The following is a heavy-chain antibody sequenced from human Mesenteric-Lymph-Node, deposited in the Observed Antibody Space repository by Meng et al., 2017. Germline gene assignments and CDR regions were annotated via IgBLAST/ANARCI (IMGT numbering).Heavy chain of an antibody. V-gene: IGHV1-18*01. CDR3: ARGVWLGAFDP. J-gene: IGHJ5*02. CDR2: ISAYNGNT. D-gene: IGHD3-9*01. Sequence: ASVKVSCKASGYTFTSYAMHWVRQAPGQRLEWMGWISAYNGNTNYAQKLQGRVTMTTDTSTSTAYMELRSLRSEDTAVYYCARGVWLGAFDPWGQGTLVTVSS. CDR1: GYTFTSYA.